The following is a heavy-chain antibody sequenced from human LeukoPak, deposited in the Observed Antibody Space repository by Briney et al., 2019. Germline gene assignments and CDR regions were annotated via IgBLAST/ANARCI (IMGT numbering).Heavy chain of an antibody. Sequence: SETLSLTCTVSGGSISSYYWSWIRQPPGKGLEWIGYIYYSGSTNYNPSLKSRVTISVDTSKNQFSLKLSSVTAADTAVYYCARHDYDYVWGSYRYRIYWYFDLWGRGTLVTVSS. CDR3: ARHDYDYVWGSYRYRIYWYFDL. CDR1: GGSISSYY. D-gene: IGHD3-16*02. CDR2: IYYSGST. V-gene: IGHV4-59*08. J-gene: IGHJ2*01.